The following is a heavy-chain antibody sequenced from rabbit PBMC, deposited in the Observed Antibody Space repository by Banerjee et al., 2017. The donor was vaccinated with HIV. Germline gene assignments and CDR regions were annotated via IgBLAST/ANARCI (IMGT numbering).Heavy chain of an antibody. CDR2: IYTVSSGIT. D-gene: IGHD6-1*01. CDR3: ARDRGLMVMLGFNL. Sequence: QEQLVESGGGLVTPEGSLTLTCTASGLDFSGSYWICWVRQAPGKGLEWIGCIYTVSSGITYYASWAKGRFTISKTSSTTVTLQMTSLTAADTATYFCARDRGLMVMLGFNLWGPGTLVTVS. CDR1: GLDFSGSYW. J-gene: IGHJ4*01. V-gene: IGHV1S45*01.